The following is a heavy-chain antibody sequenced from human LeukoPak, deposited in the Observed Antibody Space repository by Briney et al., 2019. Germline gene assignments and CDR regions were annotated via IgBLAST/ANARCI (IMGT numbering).Heavy chain of an antibody. CDR3: ARGSMTSGNYYYGMDV. CDR2: INPNSGGT. J-gene: IGHJ6*02. Sequence: ASVKVSCKASGYTFTGYYMHWVRQAPGQGLEWMGWINPNSGGTNYAQKLQGRVTMTTDTSTSTAYMELRSLRSDDTAVYYCARGSMTSGNYYYGMDVWGQGTTVTVSS. V-gene: IGHV1-2*02. CDR1: GYTFTGYY.